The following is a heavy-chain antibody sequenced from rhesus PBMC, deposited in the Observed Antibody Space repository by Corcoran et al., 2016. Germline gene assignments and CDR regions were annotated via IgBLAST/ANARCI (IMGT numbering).Heavy chain of an antibody. Sequence: EVQLVESGGGLAKPGGSLRLSCAASGFTFSDYYMHWVSQASGKGLDWVSLITNGGCINLYSYSFKGIFTISSDNSKNTLSLQMDSLTADDTALYYFARANLAAAVTVDYWCQGVLVTVSS. CDR1: GFTFSDYY. CDR2: ITNGGCIN. D-gene: IGHD6-25*01. V-gene: IGHV3-59*01. CDR3: ARANLAAAVTVDY. J-gene: IGHJ4*01.